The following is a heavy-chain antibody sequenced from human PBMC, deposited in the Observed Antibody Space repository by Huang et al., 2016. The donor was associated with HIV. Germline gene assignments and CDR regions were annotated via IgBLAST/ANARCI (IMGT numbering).Heavy chain of an antibody. V-gene: IGHV5-51*01. CDR3: ARQRASGSTYVDS. D-gene: IGHD2-15*01. CDR1: GYKFTSYW. J-gene: IGHJ4*02. CDR2: SDPGDSAT. Sequence: EVQLVQSGAEVKKPGESLKISCKGSGYKFTSYWIAWVRQMPGKGLERCGSSDPGDSATRYSPSLQGQVTISADKSINTAYLQWSSLKTSDTAMYFCARQRASGSTYVDSWGQGTLLTVYS.